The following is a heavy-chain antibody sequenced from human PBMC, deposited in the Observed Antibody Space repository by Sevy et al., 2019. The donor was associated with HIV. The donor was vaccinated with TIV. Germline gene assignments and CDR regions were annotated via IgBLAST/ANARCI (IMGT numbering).Heavy chain of an antibody. Sequence: GGSLRLSCATSGFTFSSYGMHWVRQAPGKGLEWVAFIRHDETIQYYGDSVRGRFTVSRDNPKRTVYLQMDTLRVEDTALYYCAKGHYPQWELRAFDYWGRGTLVTVSS. CDR3: AKGHYPQWELRAFDY. CDR1: GFTFSSYG. J-gene: IGHJ4*02. V-gene: IGHV3-30*02. CDR2: IRHDETIQ. D-gene: IGHD1-26*01.